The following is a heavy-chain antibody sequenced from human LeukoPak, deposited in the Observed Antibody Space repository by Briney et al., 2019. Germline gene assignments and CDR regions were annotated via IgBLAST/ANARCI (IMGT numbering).Heavy chain of an antibody. V-gene: IGHV3-23*01. CDR3: TTAPYNWNDPGGFDY. D-gene: IGHD1-20*01. CDR2: ISGSGGST. CDR1: GFTFSSYA. Sequence: GGSLRLSCAASGFTFSSYAMSWVRQAPGKGLEWVSAISGSGGSTYYADSVKGRFTISRDNSKNTLYLQMNSLRAEDTAVYYCTTAPYNWNDPGGFDYWGQGTLVTVSS. J-gene: IGHJ4*02.